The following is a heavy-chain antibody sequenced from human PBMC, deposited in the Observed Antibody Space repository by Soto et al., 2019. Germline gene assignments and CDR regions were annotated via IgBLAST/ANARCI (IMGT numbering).Heavy chain of an antibody. CDR3: AIETGVPAATPYFDY. CDR1: GFTFSSYA. J-gene: IGHJ4*02. D-gene: IGHD6-25*01. V-gene: IGHV3-30-3*01. CDR2: ISYDGSNK. Sequence: QVQLVESGGGVVQPGRSLRLSCAASGFTFSSYAMHWVRQATGKGLEWVAVISYDGSNKNYADSVKGRFTISRDNSKNTRYRQRKRLRGEDSAVYNCAIETGVPAATPYFDYWGPGTLVTVS.